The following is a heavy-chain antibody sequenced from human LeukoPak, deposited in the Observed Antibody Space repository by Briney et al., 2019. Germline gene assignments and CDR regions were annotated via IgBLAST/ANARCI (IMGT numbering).Heavy chain of an antibody. CDR3: AKNYCSSTSCYTGGYY. V-gene: IGHV3-23*01. Sequence: PGGSLRLSCAASGFTFSSYAMSWVRQAPGKGLEWVSAISGSVCSTYYADSVKGRFTISRDNSKNTLYLKMNRLRAEDTAVYYCAKNYCSSTSCYTGGYYWGQGTLVTVSS. D-gene: IGHD2-2*02. CDR2: ISGSVCST. J-gene: IGHJ4*02. CDR1: GFTFSSYA.